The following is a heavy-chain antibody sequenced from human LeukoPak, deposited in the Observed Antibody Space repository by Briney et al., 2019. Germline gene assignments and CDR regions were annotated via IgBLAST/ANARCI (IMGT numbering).Heavy chain of an antibody. CDR1: GFTFSSYS. CDR2: ISSSSSTI. J-gene: IGHJ4*02. V-gene: IGHV3-48*04. D-gene: IGHD3-10*01. CDR3: AKDSGFSDYYGSGMKNY. Sequence: GGSLRLSCAASGFTFSSYSMNWVRQAPGKGLEWVSYISSSSSTIYYADSVKGRFTISRDNAKNSLYLQMNSLRAEDTAVYYCAKDSGFSDYYGSGMKNYWGQGTLVTASS.